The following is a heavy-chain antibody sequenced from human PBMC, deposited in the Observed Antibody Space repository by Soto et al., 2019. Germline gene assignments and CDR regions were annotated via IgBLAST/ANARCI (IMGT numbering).Heavy chain of an antibody. V-gene: IGHV4-39*01. Sequence: SETLSLTCTVSGGSVSNSNYYWGWIRPSPGKGLEWIGSVYYRGRSYSKSSVKRRVTISVDTSKNQFSLNLNSVTASDAAVYFCVSQRTSVLTQAYFDYWGPGALVTVSS. J-gene: IGHJ4*02. CDR1: GGSVSNSNYY. D-gene: IGHD2-8*01. CDR3: VSQRTSVLTQAYFDY. CDR2: VYYRGRS.